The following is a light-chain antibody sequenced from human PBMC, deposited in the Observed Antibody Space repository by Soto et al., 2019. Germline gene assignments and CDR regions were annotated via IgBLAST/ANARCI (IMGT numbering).Light chain of an antibody. J-gene: IGKJ1*01. V-gene: IGKV3-11*01. Sequence: EIVLTQSPATLSLSPGERATLSCRASQSVSSYLAWYQQKPGQAPRLLIYDASNRATGIPARFSGSGSGTDFTITISSLEPEDFAVYYCQQRSNWPLGSFGQGTKVEIK. CDR3: QQRSNWPLGS. CDR1: QSVSSY. CDR2: DAS.